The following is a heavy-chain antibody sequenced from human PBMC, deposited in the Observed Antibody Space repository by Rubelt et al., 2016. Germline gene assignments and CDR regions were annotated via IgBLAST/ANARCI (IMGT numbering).Heavy chain of an antibody. V-gene: IGHV2-5*02. CDR3: AHNAGTGTSRKPLQYFDY. Sequence: QITLKESGLTLVKPTQTLTLTCTFSGFSLTTSGVGVGWIRQPPGKALEWLALIYWDDDKRHSPSLKSRLTITKDTSKNQVVLTMTNMDPLYTATYYCAHNAGTGTSRKPLQYFDYWGQGTLVTVSS. D-gene: IGHD3/OR15-3a*01. J-gene: IGHJ4*02. CDR2: IYWDDDK. CDR1: GFSLTTSGVG.